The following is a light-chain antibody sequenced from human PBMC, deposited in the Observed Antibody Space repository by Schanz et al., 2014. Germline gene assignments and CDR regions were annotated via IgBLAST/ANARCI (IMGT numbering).Light chain of an antibody. V-gene: IGLV2-8*01. CDR2: EVS. CDR1: SSDVGGYNS. CDR3: SSYTSSSTVV. Sequence: QSVLTQPPSASGSPGQSVTFSCTGTSSDVGGYNSVSWYQQHPGKAPKLMIYEVSKRPSGVPDRFSGSKSGNTASLTISGLQAEDEADYYCSSYTSSSTVVFGGGTKLTVL. J-gene: IGLJ2*01.